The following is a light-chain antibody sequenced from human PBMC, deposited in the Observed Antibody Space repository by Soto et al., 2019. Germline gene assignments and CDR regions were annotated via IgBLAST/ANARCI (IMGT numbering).Light chain of an antibody. CDR1: SSDVGSYNR. CDR2: DVT. CDR3: HSFTTSSTYV. Sequence: QSVLTQPPSVSGSPGQSVAISCTGTSSDVGSYNRVAWYQQPPGTAPKLIIYDVTNRPSGVPDRFSGSKSGNTASLTISGLQAEDEADYYCHSFTTSSTYVFGTGTKVTVL. J-gene: IGLJ1*01. V-gene: IGLV2-18*02.